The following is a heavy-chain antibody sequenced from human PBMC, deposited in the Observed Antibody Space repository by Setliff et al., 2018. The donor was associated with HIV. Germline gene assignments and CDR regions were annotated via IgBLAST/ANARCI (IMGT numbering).Heavy chain of an antibody. J-gene: IGHJ4*02. CDR2: IYHSGST. Sequence: PSETLSLTCAVSGYSISIGYYWGWIRQPPGKGLEWIGSIYHSGSTYYNPSLKSRVTISVDTSKNRFSLKLSSVTAADTAVYYCARLESTSSDYFDYWGQGTLVTVSS. CDR3: ARLESTSSDYFDY. CDR1: GYSISIGYY. V-gene: IGHV4-38-2*01. D-gene: IGHD6-6*01.